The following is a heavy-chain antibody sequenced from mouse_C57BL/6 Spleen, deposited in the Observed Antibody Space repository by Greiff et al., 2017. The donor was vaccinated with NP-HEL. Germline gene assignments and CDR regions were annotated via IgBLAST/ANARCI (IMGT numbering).Heavy chain of an antibody. V-gene: IGHV1-81*01. CDR2: IYPRSGNT. D-gene: IGHD1-1*01. CDR1: GYTFTSYG. J-gene: IGHJ1*03. CDR3: AREGVEYGSRDFDV. Sequence: QVQLQQSGAELARPGASVKLSCKASGYTFTSYGISWVKQRTGQGLEWIGEIYPRSGNTYYNEKFKGKATLTADKSSSTAYMELRSLTSEDSAVYVGAREGVEYGSRDFDVWGTGTTVTVSS.